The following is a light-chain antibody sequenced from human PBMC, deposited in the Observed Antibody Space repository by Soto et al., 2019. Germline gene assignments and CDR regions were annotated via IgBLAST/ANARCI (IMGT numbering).Light chain of an antibody. J-gene: IGKJ4*01. CDR1: QTVSSS. V-gene: IGKV3-11*01. Sequence: VLTQSPATLSLSPGERATLSCRASQTVSSSLAWYQQKPGQAPRLLIYEASNRATGIPARFSGSGSGADFTLTISSLEPEDFALYYCQQHINWPLTFGGGTKVDIK. CDR3: QQHINWPLT. CDR2: EAS.